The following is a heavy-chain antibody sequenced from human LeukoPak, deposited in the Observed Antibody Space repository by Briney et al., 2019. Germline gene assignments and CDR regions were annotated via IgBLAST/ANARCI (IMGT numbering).Heavy chain of an antibody. CDR3: ASHMAVPGTRGFDD. CDR1: GGSISSFY. CDR2: VFYSGNT. V-gene: IGHV4-59*01. J-gene: IGHJ4*02. D-gene: IGHD6-19*01. Sequence: SETLSLTCTVSGGSISSFYWNWIRQPPRKGLEWVGYVFYSGNTNYNPSLGSRVTISEDTSKNQFSLNLNSLTAADTAVYYCASHMAVPGTRGFDDWGQGIPVTVSS.